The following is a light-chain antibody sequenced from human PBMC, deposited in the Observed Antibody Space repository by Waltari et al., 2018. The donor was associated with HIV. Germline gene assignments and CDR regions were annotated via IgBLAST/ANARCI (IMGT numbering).Light chain of an antibody. CDR3: QVWDSNTADVV. V-gene: IGLV3-9*01. Sequence: SYELTQPLSVSVALGQTARISCGGHNVGGKNVHWYQQKSGQAPVILIYRDTNRPSGIPERCSASNSGNSATLIISRVQAGDEADYYCQVWDSNTADVVFGGGTKLTVL. CDR2: RDT. CDR1: NVGGKN. J-gene: IGLJ2*01.